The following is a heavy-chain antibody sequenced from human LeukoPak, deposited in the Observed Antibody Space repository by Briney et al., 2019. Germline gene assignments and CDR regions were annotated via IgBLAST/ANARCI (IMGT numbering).Heavy chain of an antibody. CDR1: GFTFSSYS. D-gene: IGHD1-26*01. V-gene: IGHV3-21*01. CDR2: ISSSSTYI. CDR3: ASHVGAQDYFDN. Sequence: GGSLRLSCAASGFTFSSYSMNWVRQAPGKGLEWVSSISSSSTYIYYADSVKGRFTISRDNAKNSLFLQMNSLRAEDTAVYYCASHVGAQDYFDNWGQGTLVTVSS. J-gene: IGHJ4*02.